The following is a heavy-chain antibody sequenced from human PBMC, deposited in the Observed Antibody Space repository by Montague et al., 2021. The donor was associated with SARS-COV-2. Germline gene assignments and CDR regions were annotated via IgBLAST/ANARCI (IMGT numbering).Heavy chain of an antibody. V-gene: IGHV3-48*03. CDR1: GFTSSSYE. Sequence: SLRLSCAASGFTSSSYEMNWVRQAPGKGLEWVSYISSSGSNIHYADSVKGRFSIYRDNAKNSLYLQMNSLRAEDTAVYYCARKHDFKDWGQGTLVIVSS. CDR3: ARKHDFKD. CDR2: ISSSGSNI. J-gene: IGHJ4*02. D-gene: IGHD2-21*01.